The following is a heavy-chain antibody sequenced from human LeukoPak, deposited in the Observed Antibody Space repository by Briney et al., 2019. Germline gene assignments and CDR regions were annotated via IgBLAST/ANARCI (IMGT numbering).Heavy chain of an antibody. CDR3: ARFSTKRITIFGVVRSLDAFDI. CDR2: INAGNGNT. D-gene: IGHD3-3*01. Sequence: GASVKVSCKAFGYSFTRYAMHWVRQAPGQRLEWMGWINAGNGNTKYSQKFQGRVTITRDTSASTAYMELSSLRSEDTAVYYCARFSTKRITIFGVVRSLDAFDIWGQGTMVTVSS. J-gene: IGHJ3*02. CDR1: GYSFTRYA. V-gene: IGHV1-3*01.